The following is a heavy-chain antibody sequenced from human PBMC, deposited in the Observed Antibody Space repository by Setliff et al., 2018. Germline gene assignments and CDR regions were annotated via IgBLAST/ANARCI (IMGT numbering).Heavy chain of an antibody. D-gene: IGHD3-10*01. J-gene: IGHJ4*02. Sequence: SETLSLTCTVAGPSITNINYYWGLIRQPPGKGLEWIGSIFYSGRTFYNPSLKSRVTISVDTSKNQFSLTLSSVTAADTAVYYCARLVGRLGSPFDHWGQGILVTVSS. CDR1: GPSITNINYY. V-gene: IGHV4-39*01. CDR2: IFYSGRT. CDR3: ARLVGRLGSPFDH.